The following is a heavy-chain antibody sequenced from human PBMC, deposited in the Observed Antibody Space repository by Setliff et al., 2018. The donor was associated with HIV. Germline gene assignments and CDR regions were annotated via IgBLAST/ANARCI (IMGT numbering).Heavy chain of an antibody. CDR3: ARVRPAPGAALDY. CDR2: IDPGSGAA. CDR1: GYNFSPYR. V-gene: IGHV1-46*04. J-gene: IGHJ4*02. Sequence: ASVNVSCKTSGYNFSPYRIHWVRQAPGQGLEWIGIIDPGSGAATYAQKLQGRITMTRGTSTTTVYMHLNSLTSDDSAVYFCARVRPAPGAALDYWGQGTLVTVSS. D-gene: IGHD6-13*01.